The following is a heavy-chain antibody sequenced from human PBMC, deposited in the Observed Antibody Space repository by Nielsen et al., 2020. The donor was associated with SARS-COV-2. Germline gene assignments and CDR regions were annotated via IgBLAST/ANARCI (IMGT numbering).Heavy chain of an antibody. D-gene: IGHD3-16*01. Sequence: GESLKISCAASGFTFSSYAMSWVRQAPGKGLEWISYISSGGTIYYADSVKGRFTISRDNAKNSLYLQMSSLRAEDTAVYYCARNRGEIDYWGQGTLVTVSS. CDR2: ISSGGTI. CDR1: GFTFSSYA. J-gene: IGHJ4*01. CDR3: ARNRGEIDY. V-gene: IGHV3-48*01.